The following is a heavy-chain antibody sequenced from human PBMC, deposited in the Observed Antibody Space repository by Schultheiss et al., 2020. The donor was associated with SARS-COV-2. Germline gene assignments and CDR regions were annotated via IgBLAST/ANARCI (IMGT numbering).Heavy chain of an antibody. CDR2: INHSGST. CDR3: ARDERPYYYGMDV. Sequence: SQTLSLTCTVSGGSISSYYWSWIRQPAGKGLEWIGEINHSGSTNYNPSLKSRVTISVDTSKNQFSLKLSSVTAADTAVYYCARDERPYYYGMDVWGQGTTVTVSS. V-gene: IGHV4-59*01. J-gene: IGHJ6*02. CDR1: GGSISSYY.